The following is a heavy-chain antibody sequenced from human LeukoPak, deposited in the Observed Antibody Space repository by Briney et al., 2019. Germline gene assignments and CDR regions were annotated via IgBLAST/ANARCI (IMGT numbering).Heavy chain of an antibody. J-gene: IGHJ4*02. D-gene: IGHD4-23*01. CDR3: ARGRPHGNDY. Sequence: GGSLRLSCAASGFTFSNHWMHWVRQAPGKGLEWVANIKGDESEKYYVDSVKGRFSISRDNAKNSLYLQMNSLRVEDTAVYYCARGRPHGNDYWGQGTLVTVSS. CDR2: IKGDESEK. V-gene: IGHV3-7*01. CDR1: GFTFSNHW.